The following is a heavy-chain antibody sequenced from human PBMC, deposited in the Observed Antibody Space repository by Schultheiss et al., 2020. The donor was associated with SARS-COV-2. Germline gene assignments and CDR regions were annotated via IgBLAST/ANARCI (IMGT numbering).Heavy chain of an antibody. Sequence: GGSLRLSCAASGFTVSSNYMSWVRQAPGKGLVWVSRINSDGSSTSYADSVKGRFTISRDNSKNTLYLQMNSLRAEDTAVYYCAREDYGDYVLDYWGQGTLVTVSS. CDR3: AREDYGDYVLDY. J-gene: IGHJ4*02. D-gene: IGHD4-17*01. V-gene: IGHV3-74*01. CDR1: GFTVSSNY. CDR2: INSDGSST.